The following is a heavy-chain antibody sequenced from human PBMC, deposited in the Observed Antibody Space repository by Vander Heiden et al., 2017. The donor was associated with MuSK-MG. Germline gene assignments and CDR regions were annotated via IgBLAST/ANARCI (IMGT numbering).Heavy chain of an antibody. J-gene: IGHJ6*03. V-gene: IGHV3-30*02. CDR3: AKDRGYSYGFHYYYYMDV. CDR1: GFTFRRHG. Sequence: QVQLVVSGGGVVQPGGSLRLPCAASGFTFRRHGMHWVRQAPGKGLEWVAFIRYDGSNKYYADSVKGRFTISRDNSKNTLYLQMNSLRAEDTAVYYCAKDRGYSYGFHYYYYMDVWGKGTTVTVSS. CDR2: IRYDGSNK. D-gene: IGHD5-18*01.